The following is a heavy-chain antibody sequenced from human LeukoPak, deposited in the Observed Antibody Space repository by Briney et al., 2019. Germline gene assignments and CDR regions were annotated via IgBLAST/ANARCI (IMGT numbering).Heavy chain of an antibody. Sequence: GGSLRLSCAAYGFTFSIYAMSWVRQAPGKGLEWVSAISARGDSTYYADSVKGRFTISRDNSKNTVYVQVNSLRAEDTAMYYCAKYSNDADFDYWGQGTLVTVAS. J-gene: IGHJ4*02. CDR2: ISARGDST. CDR3: AKYSNDADFDY. V-gene: IGHV3-23*01. D-gene: IGHD4-11*01. CDR1: GFTFSIYA.